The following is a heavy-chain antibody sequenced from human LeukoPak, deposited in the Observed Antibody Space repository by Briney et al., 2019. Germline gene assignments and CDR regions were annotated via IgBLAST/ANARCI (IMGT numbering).Heavy chain of an antibody. D-gene: IGHD3-22*01. J-gene: IGHJ4*02. CDR2: IYYSGST. CDR3: ARGIDSSGYYFFDY. V-gene: IGHV4-61*05. CDR1: GGSISSSSYD. Sequence: KPSETLSLTCTVSGGSISSSSYDWDWIRQPPGKGLEWIGYIYYSGSTNYNPSLKSRVTISVDTSKNQFSLKLSSVTAADTAVYYCARGIDSSGYYFFDYWRQGTLVTVSS.